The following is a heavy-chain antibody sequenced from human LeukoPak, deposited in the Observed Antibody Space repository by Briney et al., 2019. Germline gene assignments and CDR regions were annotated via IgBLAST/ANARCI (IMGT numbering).Heavy chain of an antibody. CDR1: GFTFSSYG. V-gene: IGHV3-30*18. D-gene: IGHD3-22*01. CDR2: ISYDGSNK. J-gene: IGHJ4*02. Sequence: GGSLRLSCAASGFTFSSYGMPWVRQAPGKGLEWVAVISYDGSNKYYADSVKGRFTISRDNSKNTLYLQMNSLRAEDTAVYYCAKARPYYYDSSGSSAFDYWGQGTLVTVSS. CDR3: AKARPYYYDSSGSSAFDY.